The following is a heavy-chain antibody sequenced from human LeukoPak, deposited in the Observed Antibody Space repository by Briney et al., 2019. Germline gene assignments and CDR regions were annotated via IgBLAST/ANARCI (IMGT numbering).Heavy chain of an antibody. D-gene: IGHD3-22*01. CDR1: GFTFSSYW. V-gene: IGHV3-7*04. CDR3: ARGEYYYDGGY. J-gene: IGHJ4*02. Sequence: GGSLRLSCAASGFTFSSYWMSWVRQAPGKGLELVANIKQDGSEKYYVDSVKGRFTISRDNAKNSLFLQMNSLRAEETAVYYCARGEYYYDGGYWGQGTLVTVSS. CDR2: IKQDGSEK.